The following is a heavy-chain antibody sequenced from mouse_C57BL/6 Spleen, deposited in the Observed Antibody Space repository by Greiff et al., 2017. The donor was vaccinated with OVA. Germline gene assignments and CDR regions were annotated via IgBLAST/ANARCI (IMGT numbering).Heavy chain of an antibody. CDR3: ARDEGDGYPIDY. J-gene: IGHJ3*01. Sequence: EVKLVESGGGLVKPGGSLKLSCAASGFTFSSYAMSWVRQTPEKRLEWVATISDGGSYTYYPDNVKGRFTISRDNAKNNLYLQMSHLKSEDTAMYYSARDEGDGYPIDYWGQGTLVTVSA. V-gene: IGHV5-4*01. CDR2: ISDGGSYT. CDR1: GFTFSSYA. D-gene: IGHD2-3*01.